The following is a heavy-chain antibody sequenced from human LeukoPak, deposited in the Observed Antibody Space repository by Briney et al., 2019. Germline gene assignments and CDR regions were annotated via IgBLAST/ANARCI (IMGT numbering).Heavy chain of an antibody. CDR3: ARHQYQLSALDY. V-gene: IGHV4-61*02. D-gene: IGHD2-2*01. CDR2: MSTSGST. CDR1: GDSISSSNYY. J-gene: IGHJ4*02. Sequence: RASQTLSLTCTVSGDSISSSNYYWSWIRQPAGKGLEWIGRMSTSGSTNYNPSLKSRVTISVDTSKSQFSLNLNSVTAADTAVYYCARHQYQLSALDYWGQGTLVTVSS.